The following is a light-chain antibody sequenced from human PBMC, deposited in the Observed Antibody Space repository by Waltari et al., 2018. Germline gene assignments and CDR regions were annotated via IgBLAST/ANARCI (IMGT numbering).Light chain of an antibody. CDR1: QSVYRY. CDR2: GVS. J-gene: IGKJ2*03. V-gene: IGKV3-15*01. Sequence: TQSPATLSVSPGERVTLSCRASQSVYRYLAWYQQKPGQAPRLLIYGVSTRSSGIPDRFSGSGSGTEFTLNISSLQSEDFAVYYCYQYSNWPPYSFGQGTMLEIK. CDR3: YQYSNWPPYS.